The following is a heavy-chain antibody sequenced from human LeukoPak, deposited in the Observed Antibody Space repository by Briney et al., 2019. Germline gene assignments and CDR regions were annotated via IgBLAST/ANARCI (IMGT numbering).Heavy chain of an antibody. CDR3: ARVLRGYYYFDY. Sequence: GGSLRLSCVASGFTFSRHGMNWVRQAPGKGLEWVSVIYSGGSTYYADSVKGRFTISRDNSKNTLYLQMNSLRAEDTAVYYCARVLRGYYYFDYWGQGTLVTVSS. CDR1: GFTFSRHG. D-gene: IGHD3-22*01. V-gene: IGHV3-53*01. J-gene: IGHJ4*02. CDR2: IYSGGST.